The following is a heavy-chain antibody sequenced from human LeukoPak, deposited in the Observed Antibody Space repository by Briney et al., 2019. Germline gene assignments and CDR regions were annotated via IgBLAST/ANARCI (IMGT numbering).Heavy chain of an antibody. D-gene: IGHD6-13*01. CDR1: GGSISSNY. J-gene: IGHJ4*02. Sequence: SETLSLTCTVSGGSISSNYWSWIRQPPGKGLEWIGYIYYSGSTNYNPSLRSRVTISVDTSKNQFSLKLSSVTAADTAVYYCARGEGSSWSRARYYFDYWGQGTLVTVSS. CDR3: ARGEGSSWSRARYYFDY. V-gene: IGHV4-59*01. CDR2: IYYSGST.